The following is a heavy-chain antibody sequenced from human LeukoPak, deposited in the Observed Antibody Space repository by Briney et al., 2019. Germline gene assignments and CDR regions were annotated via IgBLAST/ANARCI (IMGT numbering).Heavy chain of an antibody. J-gene: IGHJ5*02. CDR2: INPNSGGT. Sequence: GASVKVSCKASGYTFTGYYIHWVRQAPGQGLEWMGWINPNSGGTNFAQKFQGRVTMTRDTPISTAYMELSRLRSDDTAVYYCARGVLAGYDSSGYPFYNRFDPWGQGTLVTVSS. CDR1: GYTFTGYY. CDR3: ARGVLAGYDSSGYPFYNRFDP. D-gene: IGHD3-22*01. V-gene: IGHV1-2*02.